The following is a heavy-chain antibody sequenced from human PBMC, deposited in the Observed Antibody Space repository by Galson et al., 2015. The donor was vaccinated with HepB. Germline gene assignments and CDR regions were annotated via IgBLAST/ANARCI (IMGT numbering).Heavy chain of an antibody. Sequence: SLRLSCAASGFPFSSYAMNWVRQAPGKGLEWVSSIIASGGTTYYVDSVKGRFTISRDNSKNTHYLQMSSLRAEDTAVYYCAKGLGGSYGEYFFDYWGQGTLVTVSS. CDR3: AKGLGGSYGEYFFDY. V-gene: IGHV3-23*01. D-gene: IGHD1-26*01. CDR2: IIASGGTT. J-gene: IGHJ4*02. CDR1: GFPFSSYA.